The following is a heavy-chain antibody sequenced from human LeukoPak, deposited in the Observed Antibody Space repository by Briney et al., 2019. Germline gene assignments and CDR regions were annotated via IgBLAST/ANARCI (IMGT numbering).Heavy chain of an antibody. Sequence: PSETLSLTCTVSGGSISSYFWSWLRQHPGKRLEWIGYISYSGSTDYNPSLKSRVTLSVDTSKNRLSLKLSSVTAADTAVYYCARKSSRGGFNGYDFWYFDLWGRGTLVTVSS. CDR3: ARKSSRGGFNGYDFWYFDL. CDR1: GGSISSYF. V-gene: IGHV4-59*08. J-gene: IGHJ2*01. D-gene: IGHD5-12*01. CDR2: ISYSGST.